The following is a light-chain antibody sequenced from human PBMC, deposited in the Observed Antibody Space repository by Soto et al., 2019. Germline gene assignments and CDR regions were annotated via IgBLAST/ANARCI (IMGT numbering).Light chain of an antibody. CDR3: QSFDSSLSGSYV. Sequence: QSVLTQPPSVSGAPGQRVTISCTGSSSNIGTGYDVHWYQQLPGTAPKLLIYGYRNRPSGVPDRFSGSKSGTSASLAITGLRAEDEADYYCQSFDSSLSGSYVFGTGTKVTVL. CDR2: GYR. V-gene: IGLV1-40*01. CDR1: SSNIGTGYD. J-gene: IGLJ1*01.